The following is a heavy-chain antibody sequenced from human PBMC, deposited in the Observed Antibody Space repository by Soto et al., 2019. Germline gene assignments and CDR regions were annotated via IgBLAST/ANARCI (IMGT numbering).Heavy chain of an antibody. Sequence: QVQLQESGPGLVKPSQTLSLTCTVSGGSISSGGYYWSWIRQHPGKGLEWIGYVYNSGSTYNNPFLKSRVTIAVDTSKNQFSLKLNSVTAADTAVYYCARVRQTDYDTSAHSLDYWGQGTLVTVSS. CDR3: ARVRQTDYDTSAHSLDY. CDR2: VYNSGST. D-gene: IGHD3-22*01. V-gene: IGHV4-31*03. CDR1: GGSISSGGYY. J-gene: IGHJ4*02.